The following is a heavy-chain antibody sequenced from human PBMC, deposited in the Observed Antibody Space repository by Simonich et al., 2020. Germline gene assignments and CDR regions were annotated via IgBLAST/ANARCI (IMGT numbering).Heavy chain of an antibody. J-gene: IGHJ4*02. V-gene: IGHV4-38-2*02. D-gene: IGHD4-17*01. CDR2: IYHSGST. CDR1: GYSISSGYY. CDR3: ARDRDGDYDY. Sequence: QVQLQESGPGLVKPSETLSLTCAVSGYSISSGYYWGWIRQPPGKGLGWIGSIYHSGSTYYNPSLKSRVTISVDTSKNQFSLKLSSVTAADTAVYYCARDRDGDYDYWGQGTLVTVSS.